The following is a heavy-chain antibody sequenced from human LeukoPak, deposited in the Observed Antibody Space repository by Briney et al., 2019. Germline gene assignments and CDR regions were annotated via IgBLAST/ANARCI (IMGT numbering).Heavy chain of an antibody. D-gene: IGHD3-22*01. CDR2: INSDGSST. CDR3: AADRGYYYYGMDV. V-gene: IGHV3-74*01. CDR1: GFTFSSYW. J-gene: IGHJ6*04. Sequence: GGSLRLSCAASGFTFSSYWMHWVRQAPGKGLVWVSRINSDGSSTSYADSVKGRFTISRDNAKNTLYLQMNSLRSEDTAVYYCAADRGYYYYGMDVWGKGTTVTVSS.